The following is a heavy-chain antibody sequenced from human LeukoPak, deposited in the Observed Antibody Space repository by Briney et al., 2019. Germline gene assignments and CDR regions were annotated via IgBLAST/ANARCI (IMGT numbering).Heavy chain of an antibody. Sequence: GGSLRLSCAASGFTFSSYAMSWVRQAPGKGLEWVSAISGSGGSTYYADSVKGRFTISRDNSKNTLYLQMNSLRAEDTAVYYCARLRDYYGSGEAFDIWGQGTMVTVSS. CDR1: GFTFSSYA. J-gene: IGHJ3*02. CDR3: ARLRDYYGSGEAFDI. CDR2: ISGSGGST. D-gene: IGHD3-10*01. V-gene: IGHV3-23*01.